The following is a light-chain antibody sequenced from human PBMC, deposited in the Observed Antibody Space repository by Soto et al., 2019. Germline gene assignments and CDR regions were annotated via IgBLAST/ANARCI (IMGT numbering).Light chain of an antibody. V-gene: IGLV1-40*01. J-gene: IGLJ3*02. Sequence: QSVLTQPPSVSGAPGQRVTISCTGSSSNIGGHYDVHWYQQLPGTAPKLLIYGNSNRPSGVPDRFSGSKSGTSASLAITGLQAEDEADYYCQSYDSSLSGWVFGGVTKLTVL. CDR2: GNS. CDR1: SSNIGGHYD. CDR3: QSYDSSLSGWV.